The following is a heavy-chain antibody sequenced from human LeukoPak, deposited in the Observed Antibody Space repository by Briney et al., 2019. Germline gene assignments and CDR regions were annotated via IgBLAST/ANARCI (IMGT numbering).Heavy chain of an antibody. Sequence: PGGSLRLSCAASGFTLSNYWMHWVRQPPGKGLVWVSHIKSDGSTTNYADSVEGRFTISRDNAKNTLYLQMNSLRAEDTAVYYCAGGESRSGFEYWGQGTLVTVSS. J-gene: IGHJ4*02. D-gene: IGHD3-3*01. CDR3: AGGESRSGFEY. CDR1: GFTLSNYW. V-gene: IGHV3-74*01. CDR2: IKSDGSTT.